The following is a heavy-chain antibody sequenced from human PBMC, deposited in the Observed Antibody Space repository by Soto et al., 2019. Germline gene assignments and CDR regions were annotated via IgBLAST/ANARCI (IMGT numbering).Heavy chain of an antibody. Sequence: QVQLQQWGAGLLKPSETLSLTCAVYGGSFSAYYWSWIRHPPGKGLEWIGEINHSGSTNYNPSLKSRVTISVDTSKHQFSLKLSSVTAADTAVYYCARGQSSLLLDCWGQGILVTVSS. CDR2: INHSGST. D-gene: IGHD2-8*02. CDR1: GGSFSAYY. CDR3: ARGQSSLLLDC. J-gene: IGHJ4*02. V-gene: IGHV4-34*01.